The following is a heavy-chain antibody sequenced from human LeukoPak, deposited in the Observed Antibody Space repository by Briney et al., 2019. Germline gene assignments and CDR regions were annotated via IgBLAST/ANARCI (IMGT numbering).Heavy chain of an antibody. J-gene: IGHJ4*02. CDR3: ARGIAAAGCAFDY. Sequence: ASVTVSRKASRCTFTGYFMHWVRQAPGQGREWMGWINPNSGGTNYAQRFQGWITMTRDKSISTAHMERSRVRSDDTAVYSGARGIAAAGCAFDYWGQGTLVTVSS. CDR1: RCTFTGYF. V-gene: IGHV1-2*04. D-gene: IGHD6-13*01. CDR2: INPNSGGT.